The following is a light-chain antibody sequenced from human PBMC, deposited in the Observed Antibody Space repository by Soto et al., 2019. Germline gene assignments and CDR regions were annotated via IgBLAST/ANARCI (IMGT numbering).Light chain of an antibody. V-gene: IGLV2-14*01. CDR1: SSDVGAYNY. J-gene: IGLJ2*01. CDR2: EVS. Sequence: QSALTQPASVSGSPGQSITISCTGTSSDVGAYNYVSWYQQHPGKAPKLMIYEVSNRPSGVSNRFSGSKSGNTASLTISGLQAEHEADYYCISYTRNSTLVFGGGTKLTVL. CDR3: ISYTRNSTLV.